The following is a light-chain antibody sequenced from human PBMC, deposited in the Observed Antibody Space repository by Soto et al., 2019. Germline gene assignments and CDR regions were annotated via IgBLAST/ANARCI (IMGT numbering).Light chain of an antibody. CDR3: QQYGSSPPSIT. CDR2: GAS. J-gene: IGKJ5*01. V-gene: IGKV3-20*01. Sequence: VLTQSPGTLSLSPGESATLSCRVSQSVSSSYLAWYQQKPGQAPRLLIYGASSRATGIPDRFRGSGSGTDFTLTISRLEPEDFAVYYCQQYGSSPPSITFGQGTRLEIK. CDR1: QSVSSSY.